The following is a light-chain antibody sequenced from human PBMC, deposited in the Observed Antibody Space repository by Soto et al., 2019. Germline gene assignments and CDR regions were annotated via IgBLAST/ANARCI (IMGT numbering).Light chain of an antibody. J-gene: IGLJ3*02. Sequence: NFMLTQPHSVSESPGKTVTISCTRTSGTIVSNYVQWYQQRPGSAPTPVVYENNQRPSGVPDRFSGSIDSSSNSASLTISGLKTEDEADYYCQSYYRSNQVFGGGTKLTVL. V-gene: IGLV6-57*03. CDR3: QSYYRSNQV. CDR2: ENN. CDR1: SGTIVSNY.